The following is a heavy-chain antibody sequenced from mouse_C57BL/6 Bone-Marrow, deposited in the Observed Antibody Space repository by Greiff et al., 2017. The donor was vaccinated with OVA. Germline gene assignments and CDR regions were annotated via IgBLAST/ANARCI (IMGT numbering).Heavy chain of an antibody. Sequence: DVKLQESEPGLVKPSQSLSLTCSVTGYSITSGYYWNWIRQFPGNKLEWMGYISYDGSNNYNPSLKNRISITRDTSKNQFFLKLNSVTTEDTATYYCARDDYEGDYWGQGTSVTVSS. CDR2: ISYDGSN. J-gene: IGHJ4*01. CDR1: GYSITSGYY. D-gene: IGHD2-13*01. V-gene: IGHV3-6*01. CDR3: ARDDYEGDY.